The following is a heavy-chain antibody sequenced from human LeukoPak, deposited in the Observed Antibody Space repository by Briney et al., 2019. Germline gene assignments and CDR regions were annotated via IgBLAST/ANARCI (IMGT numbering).Heavy chain of an antibody. CDR1: GGTFSTYA. CDR3: ARARSDYYDSSGYYYDDAFDI. Sequence: SVKVSCKASGGTFSTYAISWVRQAPGQGLEWMGRIIPILDIANYAQKFQDRVTITADKSTSTAYMELSSLRSGDTAVYYCARARSDYYDSSGYYYDDAFDIWGQGTMVTVSS. CDR2: IIPILDIA. V-gene: IGHV1-69*04. J-gene: IGHJ3*02. D-gene: IGHD3-22*01.